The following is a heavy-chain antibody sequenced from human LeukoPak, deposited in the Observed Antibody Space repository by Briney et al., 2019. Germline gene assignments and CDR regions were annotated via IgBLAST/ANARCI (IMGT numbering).Heavy chain of an antibody. CDR3: AKDRYYYGSGSYPTPDY. CDR1: GFTFSSYG. D-gene: IGHD3-10*01. CDR2: IRYDGSNK. J-gene: IGHJ4*02. Sequence: GGSLRLSCTASGFTFSSYGMHWVRQAPGKGLEWVAFIRYDGSNKYYADSVKGRFTISRDNSKNTLYLQMNSLRAEDTAVYYCAKDRYYYGSGSYPTPDYWGQGTLVTVSS. V-gene: IGHV3-30*02.